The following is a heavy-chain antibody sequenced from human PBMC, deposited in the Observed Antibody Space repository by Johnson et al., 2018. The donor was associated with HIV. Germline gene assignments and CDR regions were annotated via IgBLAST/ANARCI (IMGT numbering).Heavy chain of an antibody. CDR3: ARDKGRGDFNI. Sequence: QVQLVESGGGLVKPGGSLRLSCAASGFNFSDHYMTWIRQAPGKGLEWVSYISSSGNTIYYADSVKGRVTISRDNAKKSLYLQMNSMRAEDTAVYYCARDKGRGDFNIWGQGTMVTVSS. D-gene: IGHD3-10*01. CDR2: ISSSGNTI. CDR1: GFNFSDHY. J-gene: IGHJ3*02. V-gene: IGHV3-11*04.